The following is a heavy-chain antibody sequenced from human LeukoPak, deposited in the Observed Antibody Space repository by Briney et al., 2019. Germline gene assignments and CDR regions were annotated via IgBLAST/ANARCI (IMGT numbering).Heavy chain of an antibody. CDR1: GGSISSYY. Sequence: SETLSLTCSVSGGSISSYYWSWIRQPPGKGLEWIGYIYYSGSTNYSPSLKSRVTISLDTSKNQFSLKLNSVTAADTAVYYCARDKEDAFDIWGQGTMVTVSS. CDR2: IYYSGST. CDR3: ARDKEDAFDI. J-gene: IGHJ3*02. V-gene: IGHV4-59*01.